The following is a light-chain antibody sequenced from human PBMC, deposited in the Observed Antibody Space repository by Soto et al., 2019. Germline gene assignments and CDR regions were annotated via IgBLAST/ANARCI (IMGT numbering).Light chain of an antibody. CDR1: QSISSY. Sequence: DIQMTQSPSSLSASVGDRVTITCRASQSISSYLHWYQQKPGKAPKLLIYAASSLQSGVPSRFSGSSSGTDFTLTISRLQPEDFATYYCHPSCSTHLTLVGAPKVEIK. CDR2: AAS. J-gene: IGKJ4*01. V-gene: IGKV1-39*01. CDR3: HPSCSTHLT.